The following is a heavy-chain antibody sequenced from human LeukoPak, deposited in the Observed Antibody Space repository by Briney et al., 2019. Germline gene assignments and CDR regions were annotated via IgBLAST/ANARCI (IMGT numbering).Heavy chain of an antibody. CDR2: MSYDGNNK. CDR1: GFTFSSYG. V-gene: IGHV3-30*18. D-gene: IGHD6-19*01. Sequence: GGSLRLSRAASGFTFSSYGMHWVRQAPGKGLEWVAVMSYDGNNKYYADSVKGRFTISRDNSKNTLYLQMNSLRAEDTAVCYCAKNWGSGWFFEYWGQGTLVTVSS. J-gene: IGHJ4*02. CDR3: AKNWGSGWFFEY.